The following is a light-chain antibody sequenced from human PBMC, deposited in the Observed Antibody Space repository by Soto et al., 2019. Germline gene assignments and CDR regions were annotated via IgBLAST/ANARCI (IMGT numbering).Light chain of an antibody. CDR3: QQDHNYPFI. V-gene: IGKV1-6*01. Sequence: AIQMTQSPSSLPASVGDRVTITCRASQGIGNDLGWYQQKAGKAPKLLIYAASTLQSGVPSRFRGGGSGTDFTLTITSLQPEDFATYYCQQDHNYPFIFGPGTKVDIK. CDR2: AAS. J-gene: IGKJ3*01. CDR1: QGIGND.